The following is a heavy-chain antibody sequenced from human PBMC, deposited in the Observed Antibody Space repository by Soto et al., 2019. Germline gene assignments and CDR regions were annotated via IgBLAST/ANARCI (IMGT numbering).Heavy chain of an antibody. V-gene: IGHV4-31*03. J-gene: IGHJ5*02. CDR3: ERRTIVDRVGGVWFDT. D-gene: IGHD1-26*01. CDR2: IYYSGST. Sequence: SETLSLTCTVSGGSISSGGYYWSWIRQHPGKGLEWIGYIYYSGSTYYNPSLKSRVTISVDTSKNQFSLKLSSVTAADTAVYYRERRTIVDRVGGVWFDTWGQGTLVTVSS. CDR1: GGSISSGGYY.